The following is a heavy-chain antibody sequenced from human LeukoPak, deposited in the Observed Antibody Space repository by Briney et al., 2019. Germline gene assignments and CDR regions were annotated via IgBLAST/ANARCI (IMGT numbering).Heavy chain of an antibody. Sequence: GGSLRLSCAASGFTVSSNYMSWVRQAPGKGLEWVSVIYSDGSTYYADSVKGRFTISRDNSKNTLYLQMNSLRAEDTAVYYCARVGVPWPVFDYWGQGTLVTVSS. D-gene: IGHD6-19*01. J-gene: IGHJ4*02. CDR1: GFTVSSNY. CDR3: ARVGVPWPVFDY. V-gene: IGHV3-53*01. CDR2: IYSDGST.